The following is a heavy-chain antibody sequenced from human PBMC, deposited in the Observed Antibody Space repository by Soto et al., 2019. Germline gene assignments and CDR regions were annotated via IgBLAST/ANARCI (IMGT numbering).Heavy chain of an antibody. V-gene: IGHV1-18*04. CDR2: ISTSNGNT. Sequence: ASVMVPCKDSGYPFTTDGITWVRQAPGQGLEGMGWISTSNGNTNYAQILQGRVTMTRETSSTPAYMELRSLRSDDTAVYYCARVMTSIGVVSKGQHHW. J-gene: IGHJ1*01. D-gene: IGHD3-3*01. CDR3: ARVMTSIGVVSKGQHH. CDR1: GYPFTTDG.